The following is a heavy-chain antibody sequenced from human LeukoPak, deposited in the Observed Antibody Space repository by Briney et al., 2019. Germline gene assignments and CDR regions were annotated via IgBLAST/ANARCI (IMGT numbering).Heavy chain of an antibody. J-gene: IGHJ4*02. D-gene: IGHD1-26*01. Sequence: KSSETLSLTCAVYGGSLSGYYWSWIRQPPGKGLEWIGEINHSGSTNYNPSLKSRVTISVDTSKNQFSLKLSSVTAADTAVYYCARGDTTTYYFDYWGQGTLVTVSS. CDR1: GGSLSGYY. V-gene: IGHV4-34*01. CDR2: INHSGST. CDR3: ARGDTTTYYFDY.